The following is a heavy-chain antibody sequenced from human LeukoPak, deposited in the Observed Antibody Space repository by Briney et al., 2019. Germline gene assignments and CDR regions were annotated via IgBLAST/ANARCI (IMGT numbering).Heavy chain of an antibody. Sequence: GGSLRLSCAASGFTFSSYAMSWVRQAPGKGLEWVSAISGSGGSTYYADSVKGRFTISRDNAKNTLYLQMNGLRAEDTAVYYCAKGYGGGWYSHYHYGMDVWGQGTTVTVSS. CDR2: ISGSGGST. V-gene: IGHV3-23*01. CDR3: AKGYGGGWYSHYHYGMDV. D-gene: IGHD6-19*01. CDR1: GFTFSSYA. J-gene: IGHJ6*02.